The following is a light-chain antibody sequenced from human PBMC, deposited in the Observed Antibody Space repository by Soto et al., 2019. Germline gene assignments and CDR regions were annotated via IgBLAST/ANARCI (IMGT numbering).Light chain of an antibody. CDR1: QGVNNW. V-gene: IGKV1-12*01. CDR3: QQADSFPLT. J-gene: IGKJ1*01. CDR2: GAS. Sequence: DILMTQSPSSVSASVGDRVTITCRASQGVNNWVSWYQLKSGKAPNLLIYGASSLQSGVPSRFSGSGSGTDLTITISSLQPEDFATYFCQQADSFPLTFGQGTKVEI.